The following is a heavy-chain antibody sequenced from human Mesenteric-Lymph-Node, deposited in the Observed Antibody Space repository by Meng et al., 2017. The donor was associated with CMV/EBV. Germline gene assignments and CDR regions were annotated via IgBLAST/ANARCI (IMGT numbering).Heavy chain of an antibody. CDR2: ISWNGARI. CDR3: ARAAGYCSGGSCLALAFDY. J-gene: IGHJ4*02. V-gene: IGHV3-20*03. CDR1: FDNYG. D-gene: IGHD2-15*01. Sequence: FDNYGMTWVRQVPGKGLEWVAGISWNGARIGYADSVKGRFTISRDNAENSLHLQMNSLRAEDTALYYCARAAGYCSGGSCLALAFDYWGRGTLVTVSS.